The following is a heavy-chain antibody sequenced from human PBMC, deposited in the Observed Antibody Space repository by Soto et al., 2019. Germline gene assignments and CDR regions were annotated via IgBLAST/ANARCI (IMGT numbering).Heavy chain of an antibody. Sequence: SETLSLTCTVSGGSISSYYWSWIRQPPGKGLEWIGYIYYSGSTNYNPSLKSRVTISVDTSKNQFSLKLSSVTAADTAVYYCAGVLGYCSGGSCYRLNAFDIWGQGTMVTVSS. D-gene: IGHD2-15*01. V-gene: IGHV4-59*01. CDR1: GGSISSYY. J-gene: IGHJ3*02. CDR3: AGVLGYCSGGSCYRLNAFDI. CDR2: IYYSGST.